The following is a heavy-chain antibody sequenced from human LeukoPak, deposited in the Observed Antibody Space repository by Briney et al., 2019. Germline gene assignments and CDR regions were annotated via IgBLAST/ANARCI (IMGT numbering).Heavy chain of an antibody. J-gene: IGHJ3*02. Sequence: ASVKVSCKASGGTFSSYAISWVRQAPGQGLEWMGIINPSGGSTSYAQKFQGRVTMTRDMSTSTVYMELSSLRSEDTAVYYCARWVVVNAFDIWGQGTMVTVSS. V-gene: IGHV1-46*01. CDR1: GGTFSSYA. D-gene: IGHD2-2*01. CDR3: ARWVVVNAFDI. CDR2: INPSGGST.